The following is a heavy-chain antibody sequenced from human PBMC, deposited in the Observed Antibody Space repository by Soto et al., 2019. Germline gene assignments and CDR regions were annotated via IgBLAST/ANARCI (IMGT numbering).Heavy chain of an antibody. J-gene: IGHJ4*02. V-gene: IGHV4-59*01. CDR3: ARGSWSNFTSY. CDR2: IYYSGST. Sequence: SETLSLTCTVSGGSISSYYWSWIRQPPGKGLEWIGYIYYSGSTNYNPSLKSRVTISVDTSKNQFSLKLSSVTAADTAVYYCARGSWSNFTSYWGQGTLVTVS. D-gene: IGHD4-4*01. CDR1: GGSISSYY.